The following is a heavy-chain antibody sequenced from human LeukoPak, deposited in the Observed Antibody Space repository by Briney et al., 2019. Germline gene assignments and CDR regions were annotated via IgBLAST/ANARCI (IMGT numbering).Heavy chain of an antibody. Sequence: SETLSLTCTVSGGSISSSSYYWGWIRQPPGKGLEWIGSIYYGGSTYYNPSLKSRVTISVDTSKNQFSLKLSSVTAADTAVYYCARHLSDYYGSGSYYNSWGQGTLVTVSS. CDR3: ARHLSDYYGSGSYYNS. CDR2: IYYGGST. D-gene: IGHD3-10*01. V-gene: IGHV4-39*01. CDR1: GGSISSSSYY. J-gene: IGHJ4*02.